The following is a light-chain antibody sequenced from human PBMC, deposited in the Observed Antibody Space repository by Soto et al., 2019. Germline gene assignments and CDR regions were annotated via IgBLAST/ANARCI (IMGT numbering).Light chain of an antibody. CDR2: EVT. CDR3: ASFAGTFYV. V-gene: IGLV2-8*01. CDR1: SRDIGGYNF. Sequence: QSVPTQPPSASGSPGQSVTISFTGTSRDIGGYNFVSWYQHHPSKAPKVVIYEVTKRPSGVPDRFSGSKSGNTASLTVSGLHAEDEADYYCASFAGTFYVFGTGTKVTVL. J-gene: IGLJ1*01.